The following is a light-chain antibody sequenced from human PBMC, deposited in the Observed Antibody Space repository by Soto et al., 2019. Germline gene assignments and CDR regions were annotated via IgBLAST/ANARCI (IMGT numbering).Light chain of an antibody. J-gene: IGKJ5*01. CDR3: QFYGSSLIT. V-gene: IGKV3-20*01. Sequence: EIVFTHSASTLSFSSVERATLSCRVSQSVSSSYLAWYQQKPGQAPRLLIYGASSRATGIPDRFSGSGSGTDFTLTISRLEPEDSAVYYCQFYGSSLITFGQGTRLEI. CDR1: QSVSSSY. CDR2: GAS.